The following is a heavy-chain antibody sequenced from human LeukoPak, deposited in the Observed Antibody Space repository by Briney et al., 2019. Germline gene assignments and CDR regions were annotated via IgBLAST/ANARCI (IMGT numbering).Heavy chain of an antibody. CDR2: IYYSGST. Sequence: KPSETLSLTCTVSGGSISSGGYFWSWIRQHPGKGLEWIGYIYYSGSTYYNPSLKSRVTISVDTSKNQFSLKLSSVTAADTAVYYCAREIPICSGGSCYSFWFDPWGQGTLVTVSS. D-gene: IGHD2-15*01. CDR3: AREIPICSGGSCYSFWFDP. CDR1: GGSISSGGYF. J-gene: IGHJ5*02. V-gene: IGHV4-31*03.